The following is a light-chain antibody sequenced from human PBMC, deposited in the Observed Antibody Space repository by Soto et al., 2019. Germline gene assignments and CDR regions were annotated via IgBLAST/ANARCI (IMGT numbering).Light chain of an antibody. V-gene: IGKV3-20*01. J-gene: IGKJ2*01. CDR2: AAA. CDR3: QLYGRSPMYT. CDR1: QGLNSNS. Sequence: EIVLTQSPGTLSLSSGERATLSCRASQGLNSNSLAWYQQKPGQAPRLLMYAAANRATGIPDRFSGSGSGTDFTLTISRLEPEDFAVYYCQLYGRSPMYTFGQGTRLEIK.